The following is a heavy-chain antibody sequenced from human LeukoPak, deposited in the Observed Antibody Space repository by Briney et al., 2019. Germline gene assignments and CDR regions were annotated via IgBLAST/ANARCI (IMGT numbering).Heavy chain of an antibody. Sequence: GGSLRLSCAASGFTFSGFGMHWVRQAPGKGLEWVAYIHTDQTIQYYADSVKGRFTISRDNSKNTLYLQMNSLRAEDTAVYYCAKDGGLGIAVAGMVYRDEYYFDYWGQGTLVTVSS. CDR1: GFTFSGFG. V-gene: IGHV3-30*02. J-gene: IGHJ4*02. CDR3: AKDGGLGIAVAGMVYRDEYYFDY. CDR2: IHTDQTIQ. D-gene: IGHD6-19*01.